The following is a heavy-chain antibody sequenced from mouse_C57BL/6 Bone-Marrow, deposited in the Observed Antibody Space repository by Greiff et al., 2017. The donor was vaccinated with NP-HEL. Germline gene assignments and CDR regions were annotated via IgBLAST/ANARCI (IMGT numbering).Heavy chain of an antibody. Sequence: QVQLKQSGAELVRPGTSVKVSCKASGYAFTNYLIEWVKQRPGQGLEWIGVINPGSGGTNYNEKFKGKATLTADKSSSTAYMQLSSLTSEDSAVYFCARSGGNYVRFDYWGQGTTLTVSS. CDR2: INPGSGGT. V-gene: IGHV1-54*01. CDR1: GYAFTNYL. CDR3: ARSGGNYVRFDY. D-gene: IGHD2-1*01. J-gene: IGHJ2*01.